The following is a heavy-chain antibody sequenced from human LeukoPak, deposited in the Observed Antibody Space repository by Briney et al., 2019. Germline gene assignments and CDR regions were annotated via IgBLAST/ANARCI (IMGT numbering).Heavy chain of an antibody. D-gene: IGHD3-22*01. CDR2: INPNSGGT. Sequence: ASVKVSCKASGYTFTSYAMNWVRQAPGQGLEWMGWINPNSGGTNYAQKFQGRVTMTRDTSISTAYLQWSSLKASDTAMYYCARVRVVNRNYWSFDLWGRGTLVTVSS. CDR1: GYTFTSYA. CDR3: ARVRVVNRNYWSFDL. J-gene: IGHJ2*01. V-gene: IGHV1-2*02.